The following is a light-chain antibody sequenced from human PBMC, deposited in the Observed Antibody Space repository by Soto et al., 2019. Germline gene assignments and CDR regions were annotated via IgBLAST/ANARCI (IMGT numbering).Light chain of an antibody. V-gene: IGLV7-46*01. Sequence: QAVVTQEPSLTVSPGGTVTLTCGSSTGAVTSGHYPYWFQQKPGQAPRTLIYDTSNKHSWTPARFSGSLLGGKAALTLSGAQPEDEAEYYCLLSYSGPSRVVFGGGTKLTVL. CDR3: LLSYSGPSRVV. CDR2: DTS. CDR1: TGAVTSGHY. J-gene: IGLJ2*01.